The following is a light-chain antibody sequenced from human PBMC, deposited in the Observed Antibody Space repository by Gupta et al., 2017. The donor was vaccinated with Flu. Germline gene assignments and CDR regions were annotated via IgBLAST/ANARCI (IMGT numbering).Light chain of an antibody. CDR2: VAS. CDR1: QAINNN. CDR3: QQHWRAPLT. J-gene: IGKJ4*01. V-gene: IGKV1-16*01. Sequence: DIQLTPSPSSLSASVGDRVTITCRASQAINNNVAWFKQKPGKAPKALIYVASILQSGGPARFSGRGSGTDFTLTISSLQPEDFATYYCQQHWRAPLTCGGGTKVEIK.